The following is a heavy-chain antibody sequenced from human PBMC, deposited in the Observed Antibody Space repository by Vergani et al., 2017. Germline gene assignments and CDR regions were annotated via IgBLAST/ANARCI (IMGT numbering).Heavy chain of an antibody. CDR3: ARAEYSSSSSYFDY. J-gene: IGHJ4*02. Sequence: QVQLVQSGAEVKKPGSSVKVSCKASVGTFSSYAISWVRQAPGQGLEWMGGIIPIFGTANYAQKFQGRVTITADESTSTAYMALSSLRSEDTAVYYCARAEYSSSSSYFDYWGQGTLVTVSS. D-gene: IGHD6-6*01. CDR2: IIPIFGTA. CDR1: VGTFSSYA. V-gene: IGHV1-69*01.